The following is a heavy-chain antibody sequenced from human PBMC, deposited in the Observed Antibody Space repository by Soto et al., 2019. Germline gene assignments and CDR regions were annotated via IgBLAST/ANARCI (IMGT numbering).Heavy chain of an antibody. CDR1: GYSFTSYW. J-gene: IGHJ6*02. CDR3: ARHTGYFSGGSCYANYYGMDV. V-gene: IGHV5-51*01. CDR2: IYPGDSDT. Sequence: GESLKISCKGSGYSFTSYWIGWVRQMPGKGLEWMGIIYPGDSDTRYSPSFQGQVTISADKSISTAYLQWSSLKASDTAMYYCARHTGYFSGGSCYANYYGMDVWGQGTTATVSS. D-gene: IGHD2-15*01.